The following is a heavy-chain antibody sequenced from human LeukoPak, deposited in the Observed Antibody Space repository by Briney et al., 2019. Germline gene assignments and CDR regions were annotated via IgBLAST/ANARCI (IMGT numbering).Heavy chain of an antibody. CDR2: IYSGGST. D-gene: IGHD5-12*01. Sequence: GGSLRLSCAASGFTVSSNYMSWVRQAPGKGLEWVSVIYSGGSTYYADSVKGRFTISRDNSKNTLYLQMNSLRAEDTAVYYCAKVSDGGLVALDYWGQGTLVTVSS. V-gene: IGHV3-66*01. CDR3: AKVSDGGLVALDY. CDR1: GFTVSSNY. J-gene: IGHJ4*02.